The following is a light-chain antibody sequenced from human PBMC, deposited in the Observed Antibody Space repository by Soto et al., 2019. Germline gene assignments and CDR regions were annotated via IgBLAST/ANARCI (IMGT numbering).Light chain of an antibody. V-gene: IGKV4-1*01. J-gene: IGKJ4*01. Sequence: DIVMTQSPDSLAVSLGARATSNCKSSQSVLYNSENKNYLAWYQQKPGQPPKLLIYWASTRESGVPDRFSGSGSGTDFTLTISSLQAEDVAVYYCQQYYSTLTFGGGTKGDIK. CDR1: QSVLYNSENKNY. CDR2: WAS. CDR3: QQYYSTLT.